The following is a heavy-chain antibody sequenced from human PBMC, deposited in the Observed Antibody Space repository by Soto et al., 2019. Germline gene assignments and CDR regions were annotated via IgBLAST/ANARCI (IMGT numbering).Heavy chain of an antibody. CDR2: ISYDGSNK. J-gene: IGHJ4*02. Sequence: QVQLVESGGGVVQPGRSERLSCAASGFTFSSYGMHWVRQAPGKGLEWVAVISYDGSNKYYADSVKGRFTISRDNSKNTLYLQMNSLRAEDTAVYYCATGRHSLDYWGQGTLVTVSS. CDR1: GFTFSSYG. V-gene: IGHV3-30*03. CDR3: ATGRHSLDY.